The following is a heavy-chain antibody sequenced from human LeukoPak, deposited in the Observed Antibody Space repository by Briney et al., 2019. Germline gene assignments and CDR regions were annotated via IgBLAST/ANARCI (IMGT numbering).Heavy chain of an antibody. CDR1: GFTFSEYY. J-gene: IGHJ6*02. Sequence: GGPFRLSCAASGFTFSEYYMSWIRQAPGKGLEWVSYISSSGSTIYYADSVKGRFTISRDNAKNSLYLQMNSLRAEDTAVYYCGRTYDSSGLYYYYYGMDVWGQGTTVTVSS. D-gene: IGHD3-22*01. V-gene: IGHV3-11*01. CDR3: GRTYDSSGLYYYYYGMDV. CDR2: ISSSGSTI.